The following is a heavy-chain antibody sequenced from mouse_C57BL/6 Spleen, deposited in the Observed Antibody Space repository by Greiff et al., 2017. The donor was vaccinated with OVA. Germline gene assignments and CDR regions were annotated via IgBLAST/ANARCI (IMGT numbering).Heavy chain of an antibody. V-gene: IGHV1-61*01. Sequence: QVQLQQPGAELVRPGSSVKLSCKASGYTFTSYWMDWVKQRPGQGLEWIGNIYPSDSETHYNQKFKDKATLTVDTSSSTAYMQLSSLTSEDSAVYYCAGSSDPYYFDYWGQGTTLTVSS. CDR3: AGSSDPYYFDY. CDR1: GYTFTSYW. D-gene: IGHD3-2*02. J-gene: IGHJ2*01. CDR2: IYPSDSET.